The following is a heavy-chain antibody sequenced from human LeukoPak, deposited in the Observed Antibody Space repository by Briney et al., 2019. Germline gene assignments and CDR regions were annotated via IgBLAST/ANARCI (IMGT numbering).Heavy chain of an antibody. CDR3: ARESGYSGYEYYYYMDV. Sequence: GGSLRLSCAASGFTFDDYGMSWVRQAPGKGLEWVSGINWNGGSTGYADSVKGRFTISRVNAKNSLYLQMNSLRAEDTALYYCARESGYSGYEYYYYMDVWGKGTTVTVSS. J-gene: IGHJ6*03. CDR2: INWNGGST. D-gene: IGHD5-12*01. V-gene: IGHV3-20*04. CDR1: GFTFDDYG.